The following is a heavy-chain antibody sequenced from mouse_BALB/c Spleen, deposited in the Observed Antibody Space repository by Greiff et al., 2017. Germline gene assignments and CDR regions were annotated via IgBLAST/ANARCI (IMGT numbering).Heavy chain of an antibody. CDR1: GFTFSSFG. Sequence: EVKLVESGGGLVQPGGSRKLSCAASGFTFSSFGMHWVRQAPEKGLEWVAYISSGSSTIYYADTVKGRFTISRDNPKNTLFLQMTSLRSEDTAMYYCARIGDYYAMDYWGQGTSVTVSS. V-gene: IGHV5-17*02. CDR3: ARIGDYYAMDY. CDR2: ISSGSSTI. J-gene: IGHJ4*01. D-gene: IGHD2-14*01.